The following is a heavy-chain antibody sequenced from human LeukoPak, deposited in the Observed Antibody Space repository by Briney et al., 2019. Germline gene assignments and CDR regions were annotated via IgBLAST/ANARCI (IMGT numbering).Heavy chain of an antibody. Sequence: TLSLTCTVSGASFNSDDQYWNWIRQSPGKGLEWIGYIYFTGSTFYNPSLKSRVTISVDTSKNQFSLNLNSVTAADTAVYYCARLSGSDYYFDYWGQGTLVTVSS. D-gene: IGHD1-26*01. CDR1: GASFNSDDQY. CDR3: ARLSGSDYYFDY. CDR2: IYFTGST. J-gene: IGHJ4*02. V-gene: IGHV4-31*03.